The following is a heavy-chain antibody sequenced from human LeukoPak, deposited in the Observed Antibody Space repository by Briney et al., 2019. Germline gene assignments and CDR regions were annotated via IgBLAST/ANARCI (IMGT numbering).Heavy chain of an antibody. CDR3: ARDRPGSMDV. V-gene: IGHV3-48*01. Sequence: PGGSLRLSCAASGLTFTSYGMNWVRQAPGKGLEWISYISDSNSNIDYADSVKGRFTISRDNAKNSLYLQMNSLRPEDTAAYFCARDRPGSMDVWGQGTTVTVSS. J-gene: IGHJ6*02. CDR1: GLTFTSYG. D-gene: IGHD3-10*01. CDR2: ISDSNSNI.